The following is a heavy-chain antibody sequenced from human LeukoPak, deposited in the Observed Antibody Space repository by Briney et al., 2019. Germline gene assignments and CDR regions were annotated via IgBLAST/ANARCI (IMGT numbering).Heavy chain of an antibody. CDR2: IYSSGST. Sequence: SETLSLTCTVSGGSISSGDYYWSWIRQPPGKGLEWIGYIYSSGSTYYNPSLKSRVIISVDTSKNQFSLNLSSVTAADTAVYYCARANYYYGMDVWGQGTTVTVSS. J-gene: IGHJ6*02. V-gene: IGHV4-30-4*01. CDR1: GGSISSGDYY. CDR3: ARANYYYGMDV.